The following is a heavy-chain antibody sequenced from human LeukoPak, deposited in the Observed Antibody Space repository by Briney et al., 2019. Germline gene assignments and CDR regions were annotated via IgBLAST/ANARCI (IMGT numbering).Heavy chain of an antibody. Sequence: SETLSHTCALSGGSLSCGVDYWGWTRQPPGEGLEWVGYIYYSGITYFIPSLKSPVTISLETSKTHFSLRLSSVSAAGTAVYQWARGPQYCGGGNCYLYYFFYSGQRALGTVSS. CDR2: IYYSGIT. J-gene: IGHJ4*02. CDR3: ARGPQYCGGGNCYLYYFFY. V-gene: IGHV4-30-4*01. D-gene: IGHD2-15*01. CDR1: GGSLSCGVDY.